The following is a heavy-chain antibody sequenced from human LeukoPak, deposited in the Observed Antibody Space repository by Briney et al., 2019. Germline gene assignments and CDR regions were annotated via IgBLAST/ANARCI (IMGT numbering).Heavy chain of an antibody. CDR3: ARVTCSGGTCYLDF. CDR1: GFTFSSYP. Sequence: GGSLRLSCAASGFTFSSYPMHWVRQAPGKGLEYVSAISSNGARTYYAESVKGRFTISRDSSSNTVYLQMGSLRPEDMALYYCARVTCSGGTCYLDFWGQGTLVTVSS. CDR2: ISSNGART. V-gene: IGHV3-64*02. D-gene: IGHD2-15*01. J-gene: IGHJ4*02.